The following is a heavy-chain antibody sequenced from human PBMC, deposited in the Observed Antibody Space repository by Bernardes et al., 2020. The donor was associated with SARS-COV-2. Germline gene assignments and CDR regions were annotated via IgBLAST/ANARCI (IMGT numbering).Heavy chain of an antibody. D-gene: IGHD1-26*01. V-gene: IGHV3-74*01. CDR1: GFTFSDYF. J-gene: IGHJ4*02. Sequence: GGSLRLSCAASGFTFSDYFIHWVRQVPGKGLVWVSRISGDGSGINYADSVRGRFTISRDNARNTLYLQMNSLRPEGTAVYYCTRGSGNYYFDYWGQGTLVTVSS. CDR2: ISGDGSGI. CDR3: TRGSGNYYFDY.